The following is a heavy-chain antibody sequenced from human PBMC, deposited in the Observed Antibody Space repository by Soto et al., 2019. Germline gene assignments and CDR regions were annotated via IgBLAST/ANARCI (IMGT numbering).Heavy chain of an antibody. Sequence: QVQLQESGPGLVTPSETLSLTCTVSGGSVISGSYYWSWIRQPPGKGLERVGCISDTGSGDYNPSLKSRVTISVHTSKRQFSLRLNSVTAADTAVYYCARAHSGYDPLGMDVWGQGTTVTVSS. CDR1: GGSVISGSYY. CDR2: ISDTGSG. V-gene: IGHV4-61*01. J-gene: IGHJ6*02. CDR3: ARAHSGYDPLGMDV. D-gene: IGHD5-12*01.